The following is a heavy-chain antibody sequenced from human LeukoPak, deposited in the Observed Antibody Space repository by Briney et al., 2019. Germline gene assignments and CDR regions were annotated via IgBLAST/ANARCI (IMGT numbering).Heavy chain of an antibody. J-gene: IGHJ4*02. CDR3: ARDGYDISTGYYPFDY. CDR2: ISSSGSTI. D-gene: IGHD3-9*01. CDR1: GFTFSSYE. V-gene: IGHV3-48*03. Sequence: GGSLRLSCAASGFTFSSYEMNWVRQAPGKGLEWVSYISSSGSTIYYADSVKGRFTISRDNAKNSLYLQMNSLRAEDTAVYYCARDGYDISTGYYPFDYWGQGTLVTVSS.